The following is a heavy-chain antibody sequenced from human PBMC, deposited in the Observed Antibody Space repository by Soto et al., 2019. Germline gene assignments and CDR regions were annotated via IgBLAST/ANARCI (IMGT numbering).Heavy chain of an antibody. V-gene: IGHV4-39*01. CDR1: GGSISSSSYY. Sequence: SETLSLTCTVSGGSISSSSYYWGWIRQPPGKGLEWIGSIYYSGSTYYNPSLKSRVTISVDTSKNQFSLKLSSVTAADTAVYYCESKSIAEAGTETNYYYGRDVWAQGTSVTVSS. J-gene: IGHJ6*02. CDR2: IYYSGST. CDR3: ESKSIAEAGTETNYYYGRDV. D-gene: IGHD6-13*01.